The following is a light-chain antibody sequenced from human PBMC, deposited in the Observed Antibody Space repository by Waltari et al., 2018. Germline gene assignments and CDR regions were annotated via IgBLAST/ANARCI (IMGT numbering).Light chain of an antibody. CDR3: QQSYSTPYT. Sequence: DIQMTQSPSSLSASLGDRVTITCRASHSISSYLNWYQQKPGKAPKLLIYAASSLQSGVPSRFSGSGSGTDFTLTFSSLQPEDSATYYCQQSYSTPYTFGQGTSWRSN. V-gene: IGKV1-39*01. CDR1: HSISSY. CDR2: AAS. J-gene: IGKJ2*01.